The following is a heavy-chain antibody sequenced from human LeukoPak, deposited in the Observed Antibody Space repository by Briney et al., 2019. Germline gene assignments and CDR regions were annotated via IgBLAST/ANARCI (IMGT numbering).Heavy chain of an antibody. Sequence: GGSLRLSCAASGFTFSSYSMNWVRQAPGKGLEWVSYISSSSSTIYYADSEKGRFTISRDNAKNSLYLQMNSLRAEDTAVYYCARVYFREPAALDYWGQGTLVTVSS. CDR3: ARVYFREPAALDY. J-gene: IGHJ4*02. D-gene: IGHD2-2*01. CDR2: ISSSSSTI. V-gene: IGHV3-48*04. CDR1: GFTFSSYS.